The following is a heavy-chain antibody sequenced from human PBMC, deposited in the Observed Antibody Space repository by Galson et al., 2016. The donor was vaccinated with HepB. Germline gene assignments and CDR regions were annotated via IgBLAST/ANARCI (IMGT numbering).Heavy chain of an antibody. CDR3: ARAGKRWGRGGLDY. Sequence: SETLSLTCAVYGGSFSSYYWNWIRQPPGKGLEWIGQINHGGSTYHHPSLASRVAISVDTSNNQFSLKLTSVTAADTAVYYCARAGKRWGRGGLDYWGQGTLVTVSS. CDR1: GGSFSSYY. D-gene: IGHD4-23*01. J-gene: IGHJ4*02. CDR2: INHGGST. V-gene: IGHV4-34*01.